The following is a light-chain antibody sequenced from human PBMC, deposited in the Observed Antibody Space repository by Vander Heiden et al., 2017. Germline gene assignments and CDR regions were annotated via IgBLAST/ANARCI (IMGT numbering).Light chain of an antibody. CDR2: DAS. CDR1: RSVSSY. V-gene: IGKV3-11*01. Sequence: IVSTQSPATLSLSPGDRATLSCRASRSVSSYIAWYNQKHGQAPQLAIYDASNRATGIPARLSGSGYETDFTLTISSLEPEDFAVYSCRQRSNWPPITFGQGTRLEIK. J-gene: IGKJ5*01. CDR3: RQRSNWPPIT.